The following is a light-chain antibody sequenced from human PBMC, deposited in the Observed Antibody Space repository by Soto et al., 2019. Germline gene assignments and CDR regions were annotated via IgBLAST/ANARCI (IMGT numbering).Light chain of an antibody. J-gene: IGLJ3*02. CDR3: GTWDSSLSAWV. V-gene: IGLV1-51*02. CDR1: SSNIGNNY. Sequence: QSVLTQPPSVSAAPGQKVTISCSGSSSNIGNNYVSWYQHLPGTAPKLLIYENNKRPSGIPDRFSGSKSGTSGTLGITGLQTGDEADYYCGTWDSSLSAWVFGGGTKVTVL. CDR2: ENN.